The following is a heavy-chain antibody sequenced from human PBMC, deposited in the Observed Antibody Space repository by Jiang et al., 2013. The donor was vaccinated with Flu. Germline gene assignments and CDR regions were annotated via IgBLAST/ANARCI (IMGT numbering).Heavy chain of an antibody. V-gene: IGHV4-59*01. D-gene: IGHD6-19*01. CDR3: ARVYLGAVAGYYFDY. Sequence: TLSLTCTVSGGSISSYYWSWIRQPPGKGLEWIGYIYYSGSTNYNPSLKSRVTISVDTSKNQFSLKLSSVTAADTAVYYCARVYLGAVAGYYFDYWGQGTLVTVSS. J-gene: IGHJ4*02. CDR2: IYYSGST. CDR1: GGSISSYY.